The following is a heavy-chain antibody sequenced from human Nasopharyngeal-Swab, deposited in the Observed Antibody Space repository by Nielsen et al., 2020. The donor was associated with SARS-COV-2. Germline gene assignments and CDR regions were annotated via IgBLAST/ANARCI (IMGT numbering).Heavy chain of an antibody. CDR3: ARVSWEGSYYYYYMDV. D-gene: IGHD1-26*01. Sequence: WIRHSPGKGLARIGEITHSGTTNYNPSLKSRVTISVDTSKNQFSLKLSSVTAADTAVYYCARVSWEGSYYYYYMDVWGKGTTVTVSS. J-gene: IGHJ6*03. CDR2: ITHSGTT. V-gene: IGHV4-34*01.